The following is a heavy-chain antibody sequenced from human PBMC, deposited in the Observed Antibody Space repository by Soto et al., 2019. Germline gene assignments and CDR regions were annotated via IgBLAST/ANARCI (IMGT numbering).Heavy chain of an antibody. Sequence: GGSLRLSWAASGFTFGYYAMSWVRQAPGKGLEWVGFIRSKAYGGTTEYAASVKGRFTISRDDSKSIAYLQMNSLKTEDTAVYXCTSEPSGYEYYYGMDVWGQGTTVTVSS. CDR1: GFTFGYYA. CDR2: IRSKAYGGTT. V-gene: IGHV3-49*04. J-gene: IGHJ6*02. CDR3: TSEPSGYEYYYGMDV. D-gene: IGHD5-12*01.